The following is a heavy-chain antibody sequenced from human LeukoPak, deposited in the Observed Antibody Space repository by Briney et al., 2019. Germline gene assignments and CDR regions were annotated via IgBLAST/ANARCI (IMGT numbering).Heavy chain of an antibody. CDR2: INPNSGGT. CDR1: GYTFTGYY. Sequence: GASVKVSCKASGYTFTGYYMHWVRQAPGQGLEWMGWINPNSGGTNYAQKFQGRVTMTRDTSISTAYMELSRLRSDDTAVYYCATDGCLRDFDWLLSDYGMDVWGQGTTVTVSS. CDR3: ATDGCLRDFDWLLSDYGMDV. V-gene: IGHV1-2*02. J-gene: IGHJ6*02. D-gene: IGHD3-9*01.